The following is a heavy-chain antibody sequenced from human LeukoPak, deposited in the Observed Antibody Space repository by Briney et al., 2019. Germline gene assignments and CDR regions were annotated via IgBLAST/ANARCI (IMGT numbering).Heavy chain of an antibody. Sequence: QPGGSLRLSCAASGFTFSRAWMSWLRQAPGKGLEWVANIKEDGSEDYYAASVKGRFAISKDNAKNSLYLQMNSLRAEDTAMYYCARDADGYEDWGQGTLVTVSS. D-gene: IGHD5-18*01. CDR2: IKEDGSED. J-gene: IGHJ4*02. CDR1: GFTFSRAW. CDR3: ARDADGYED. V-gene: IGHV3-7*01.